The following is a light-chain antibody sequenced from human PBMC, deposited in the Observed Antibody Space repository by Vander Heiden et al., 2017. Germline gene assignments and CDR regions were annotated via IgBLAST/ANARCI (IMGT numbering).Light chain of an antibody. J-gene: IGLJ1*01. Sequence: QSVLTPQPSVSAAPGQKVTISCSGSSSNIGNNYVSWYQQLPGTAPKLLIYDNNKRPSGIPDRFSGSKSGTSATLGITGLQTGDEADYYCGTWDSSLSAGVFGTGTKVTVL. V-gene: IGLV1-51*01. CDR3: GTWDSSLSAGV. CDR1: SSNIGNNY. CDR2: DNN.